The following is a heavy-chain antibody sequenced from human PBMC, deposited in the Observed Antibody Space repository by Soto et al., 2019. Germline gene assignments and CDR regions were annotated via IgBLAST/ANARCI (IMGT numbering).Heavy chain of an antibody. CDR2: ISYDGSNK. Sequence: ESGGGVVQPGRSLRLSCAASGFTFSSYGMHWVRQAPGTGLEWVAVISYDGSNKYYADSVKGRFTISRDNSKNTLYLQMNSLRAEDTAVYYCAKDLLGPGRAHGMDVWGQGTTVTVSS. D-gene: IGHD7-27*01. CDR3: AKDLLGPGRAHGMDV. V-gene: IGHV3-30*18. CDR1: GFTFSSYG. J-gene: IGHJ6*02.